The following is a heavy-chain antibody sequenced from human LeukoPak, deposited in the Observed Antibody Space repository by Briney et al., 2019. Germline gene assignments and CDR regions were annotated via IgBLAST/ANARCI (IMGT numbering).Heavy chain of an antibody. CDR3: ARRAGEYSHPYDY. D-gene: IGHD2-15*01. Sequence: GGSLRLSCTVSGFTVSSNSWSWVRQAPGKGLEWVSFIYSGGNTHSSDSVKGRFTISRDNSKNTLYLQMNSLRAEDTAIYYCARRAGEYSHPYDYWGQGTLVTVPS. CDR2: IYSGGNT. CDR1: GFTVSSNS. V-gene: IGHV3-53*01. J-gene: IGHJ4*02.